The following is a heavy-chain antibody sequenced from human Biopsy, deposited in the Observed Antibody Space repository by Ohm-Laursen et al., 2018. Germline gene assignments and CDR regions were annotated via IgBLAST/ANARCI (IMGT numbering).Heavy chain of an antibody. J-gene: IGHJ6*02. V-gene: IGHV4-61*01. CDR2: VYYSGTT. CDR1: GGSVSDSFHF. Sequence: GTLSLTCTVSGGSVSDSFHFWSWIRQPPGKGLEWIGDVYYSGTTNYNPSLKGRLTISVDTSKNQFSLNLNSVTAADTAVYFCARDVKRYCSGTSCYSGYFGMDVWGQGTTVTVS. CDR3: ARDVKRYCSGTSCYSGYFGMDV. D-gene: IGHD2-2*01.